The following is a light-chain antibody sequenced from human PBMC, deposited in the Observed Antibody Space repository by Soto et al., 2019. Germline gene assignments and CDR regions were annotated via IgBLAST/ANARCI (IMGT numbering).Light chain of an antibody. CDR1: SGSVASNY. CDR2: EDN. CDR3: QSYDSSNWV. Sequence: FMLTQPHSVSESPGKTVTISCSRSSGSVASNYVQWYQQRPGSAPATLIYEDNQRPSGVPDRFSGSIDSSSNSASLTISGLKTEDEADYYCQSYDSSNWVFGGGTQLTVL. J-gene: IGLJ3*02. V-gene: IGLV6-57*03.